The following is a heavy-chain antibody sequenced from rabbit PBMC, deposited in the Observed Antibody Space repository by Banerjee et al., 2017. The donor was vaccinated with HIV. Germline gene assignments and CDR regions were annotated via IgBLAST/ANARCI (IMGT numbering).Heavy chain of an antibody. J-gene: IGHJ4*01. CDR3: ARAGATYYDFNL. V-gene: IGHV1S40*01. CDR2: IYIGSSGST. D-gene: IGHD8-1*01. CDR1: GFTISSGYW. Sequence: QSLEESGGDLVKPGASLTLTCTASGFTISSGYWICWVRQAPGKGPEWIACIYIGSSGSTYYASWAKGRFTISKTSSTTVTLQMTSLTAADTATYFCARAGATYYDFNLWGPGTLVTVS.